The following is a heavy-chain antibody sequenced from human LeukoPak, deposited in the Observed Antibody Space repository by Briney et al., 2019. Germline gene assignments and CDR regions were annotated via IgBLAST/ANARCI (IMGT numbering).Heavy chain of an antibody. Sequence: PSETLSLTCAVYGGSFSGYYWSWIRQPPGKGLEWIGEINHGGSTNYNPSLKSRVTISVDTSKNQFSLKLSSVTAADTAVYYCARRQRITMIVVVKAFDYWGQGTLVTVSS. J-gene: IGHJ4*02. D-gene: IGHD3-22*01. CDR1: GGSFSGYY. CDR3: ARRQRITMIVVVKAFDY. CDR2: INHGGST. V-gene: IGHV4-34*01.